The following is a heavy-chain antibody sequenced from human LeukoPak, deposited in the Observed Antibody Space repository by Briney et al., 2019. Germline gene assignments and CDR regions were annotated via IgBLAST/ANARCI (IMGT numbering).Heavy chain of an antibody. CDR2: IRYDGSNK. V-gene: IGHV3-30*02. J-gene: IGHJ4*02. CDR3: AKDLVGATTGGGY. Sequence: GGSLRLSCAASGFTFSSYGMHWVRQAPGKGLEWVAFIRYDGSNKYYADSVKGRFTISRDNSKNTLYLQMNSLRAEDTAVYYCAKDLVGATTGGGYWGRGTLVTVSS. D-gene: IGHD1-26*01. CDR1: GFTFSSYG.